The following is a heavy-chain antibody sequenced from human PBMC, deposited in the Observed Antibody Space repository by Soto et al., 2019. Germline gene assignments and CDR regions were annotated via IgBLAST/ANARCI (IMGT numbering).Heavy chain of an antibody. V-gene: IGHV3-33*01. CDR1: GFTFSSYG. CDR2: IWYDGSNK. CDR3: ARESITMVRGVDY. J-gene: IGHJ4*02. Sequence: QVQLVESGGGVVQPGRSLRLSCAASGFTFSSYGMHWVRQAPGKGLEWVAVIWYDGSNKYYADSVKGRFTISRDNSKKTLYLQMNSLRAEDTAVYYCARESITMVRGVDYWGQGTLVTVSS. D-gene: IGHD3-10*01.